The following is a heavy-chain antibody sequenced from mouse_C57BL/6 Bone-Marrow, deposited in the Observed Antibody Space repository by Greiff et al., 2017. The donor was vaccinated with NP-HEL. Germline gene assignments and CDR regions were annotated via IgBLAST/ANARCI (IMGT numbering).Heavy chain of an antibody. CDR1: GYTFTNYW. D-gene: IGHD1-1*01. CDR2: IYPGGGYT. V-gene: IGHV1-63*01. J-gene: IGHJ2*01. CDR3: ARWDTTVVATDY. Sequence: QVQLKQSGPELVKPGASVKMSCKASGYTFTNYWIGWAKQRPGHGLEWIGDIYPGGGYTNYNEKFKGKATLTADKSSSTAYMQFSSLTSEDSAIYYCARWDTTVVATDYWGQGTTLTVSS.